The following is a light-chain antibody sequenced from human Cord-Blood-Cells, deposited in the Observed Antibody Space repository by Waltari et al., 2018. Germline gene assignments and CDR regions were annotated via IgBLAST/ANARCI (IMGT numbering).Light chain of an antibody. Sequence: DIVMTQSPDSLAVSLGERATINCKSSQSVLYSSNNKNYLAWYQQKPGQPPELLIYWASTQESGVPDRFSGSGSGTDFTLTISSLQAEDVAVYYCQQYYSTPFTFGPGTKVDIK. CDR2: WAS. CDR1: QSVLYSSNNKNY. CDR3: QQYYSTPFT. V-gene: IGKV4-1*01. J-gene: IGKJ3*01.